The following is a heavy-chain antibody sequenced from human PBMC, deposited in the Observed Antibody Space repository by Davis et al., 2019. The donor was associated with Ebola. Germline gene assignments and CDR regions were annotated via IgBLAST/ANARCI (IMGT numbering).Heavy chain of an antibody. V-gene: IGHV4-39*07. D-gene: IGHD6-13*01. CDR2: INHIGST. J-gene: IGHJ6*02. CDR3: ARARTRKQQLGYYYYGMDV. CDR1: GGSISSGGYY. Sequence: SETLSLTCTVSGGSISSGGYYWSWIRQPPGKGLEWIGEINHIGSTNYNPSLKTRVTISVDTSKNQFSLKLSSVTAADTAVYYCARARTRKQQLGYYYYGMDVWGQGTTVTVSS.